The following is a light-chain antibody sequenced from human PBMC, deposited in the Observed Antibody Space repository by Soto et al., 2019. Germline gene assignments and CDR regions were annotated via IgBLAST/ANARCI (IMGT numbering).Light chain of an antibody. V-gene: IGLV1-40*01. Sequence: QSVLTQPPSVSGAPGQRVTISCTGSGSNIGAGYDVHWYQQLPGTAPKLLIYGNSNRPSGVPDRFSGSKSGTSASLAITGLQAEDEADYYCQSYDSSLRGVFGTGTKVTVL. CDR3: QSYDSSLRGV. CDR1: GSNIGAGYD. J-gene: IGLJ1*01. CDR2: GNS.